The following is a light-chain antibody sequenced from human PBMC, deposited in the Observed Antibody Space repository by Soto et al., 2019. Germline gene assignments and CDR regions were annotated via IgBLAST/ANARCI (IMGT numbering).Light chain of an antibody. CDR2: GAS. V-gene: IGKV3-20*01. J-gene: IGKJ5*01. Sequence: EIVLKQSPGTLSLSPGERATVSCRASQSVSSSYLAWYQQKPGQAPRLLIYGASSRATGIPDRFSGSGSGTDFTLTISRLEPEDFAVYYCQQYGSSLPITFGQGTRLEIK. CDR1: QSVSSSY. CDR3: QQYGSSLPIT.